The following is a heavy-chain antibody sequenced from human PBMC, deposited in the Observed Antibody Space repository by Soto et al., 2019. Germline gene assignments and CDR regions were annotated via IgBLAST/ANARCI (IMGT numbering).Heavy chain of an antibody. J-gene: IGHJ4*02. CDR2: IYHSGST. Sequence: SETLSLTCAVYGGSFSGYSWSWIRQPPGKGLEWIGYIYHSGSTYYNPSLKSRVTISVDRSKNQFSLKLSSVTAADTAVYYCARGRGEFVDYWGQGTLVTVSS. CDR1: GGSFSGYS. V-gene: IGHV4-30-2*01. D-gene: IGHD2-21*01. CDR3: ARGRGEFVDY.